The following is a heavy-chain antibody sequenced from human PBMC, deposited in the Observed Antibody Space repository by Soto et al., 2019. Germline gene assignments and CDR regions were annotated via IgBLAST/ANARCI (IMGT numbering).Heavy chain of an antibody. CDR3: ARVRAGVPAAEDY. V-gene: IGHV1-18*01. CDR2: ISAYNGNT. CDR1: GGTITGYG. J-gene: IGHJ4*02. Sequence: ASVKVSCKSSGGTITGYGISCVRKDPGQGLEWMGWISAYNGNTNYAQKLQGRVTMTTDTSTSTAYMELRSLRSDDTAVYYCARVRAGVPAAEDYWGQGTLVTVSS. D-gene: IGHD2-2*01.